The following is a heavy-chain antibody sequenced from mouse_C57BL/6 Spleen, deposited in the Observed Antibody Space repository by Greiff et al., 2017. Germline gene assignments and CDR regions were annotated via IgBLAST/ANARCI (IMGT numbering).Heavy chain of an antibody. CDR3: AVSGYCDPDFDV. V-gene: IGHV1-82*01. CDR2: IYPGDGDT. Sequence: QVQLQQSGPELVKPGASVKISCKASGYAFSSSWMNWVKQRPGKGLEWIGRIYPGDGDTNYNGKFKGKATLTADKSSSTAYMQLSSLTSEDSAVYFCAVSGYCDPDFDVWGTGTTVTVSS. D-gene: IGHD2-3*01. J-gene: IGHJ1*03. CDR1: GYAFSSSW.